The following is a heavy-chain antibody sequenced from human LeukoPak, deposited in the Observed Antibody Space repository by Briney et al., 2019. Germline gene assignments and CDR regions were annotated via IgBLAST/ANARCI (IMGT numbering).Heavy chain of an antibody. D-gene: IGHD2-15*01. J-gene: IGHJ6*02. CDR3: ARDVVTVDDYYYGVDV. Sequence: GSSVKVSCKASGGTFISYAISWVRQALGQGLEWMGGIIPIFGTANYAQKFQGRVTITADESTSTAYMELSSLRSEDTAVYYCARDVVTVDDYYYGVDVWGQGTTVTVSS. V-gene: IGHV1-69*01. CDR1: GGTFISYA. CDR2: IIPIFGTA.